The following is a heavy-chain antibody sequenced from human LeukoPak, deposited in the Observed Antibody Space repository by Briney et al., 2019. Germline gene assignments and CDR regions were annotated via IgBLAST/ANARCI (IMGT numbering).Heavy chain of an antibody. CDR2: IIPIFGTA. J-gene: IGHJ4*02. D-gene: IGHD2-21*01. CDR3: ARDADGFNPLIPKPSQFDY. CDR1: GGTFNSYA. Sequence: ASVKVSCKASGGTFNSYAISWLRQAPGQGLEWVGGIIPIFGTANYAQKFQGRVTITTDESTSTAYMELSSLRSEDTAVYYCARDADGFNPLIPKPSQFDYWGQGTLVTVSS. V-gene: IGHV1-69*05.